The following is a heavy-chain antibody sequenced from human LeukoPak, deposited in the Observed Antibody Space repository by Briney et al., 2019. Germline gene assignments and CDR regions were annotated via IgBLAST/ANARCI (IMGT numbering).Heavy chain of an antibody. V-gene: IGHV5-51*01. CDR1: GYSFTSYW. Sequence: GESLKISCKGSGYSFTSYWIGWVRQMPGKGLGWMGVIYPGDSGTSYSPSFQGQVTISAAKSNTPAYLQWSSLKASDTAMYYCARCPSGHVGGNFDYWGQGTLVTVSS. J-gene: IGHJ4*02. CDR3: ARCPSGHVGGNFDY. CDR2: IYPGDSGT. D-gene: IGHD3-16*01.